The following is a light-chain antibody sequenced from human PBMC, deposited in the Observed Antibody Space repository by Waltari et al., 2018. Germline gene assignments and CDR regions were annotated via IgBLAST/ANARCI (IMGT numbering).Light chain of an antibody. J-gene: IGLJ2*01. Sequence: QSALTQPASVSGSPGQSITISCTGTSSDVGSYNLVSWYQQHPGKAPKLMIYEGSKRPSGVSNRFSGSKSGNTASLTISGLQAEDDADYYCCSYAGSSTVVFGGGTKLTVL. CDR2: EGS. CDR1: SSDVGSYNL. CDR3: CSYAGSSTVV. V-gene: IGLV2-23*01.